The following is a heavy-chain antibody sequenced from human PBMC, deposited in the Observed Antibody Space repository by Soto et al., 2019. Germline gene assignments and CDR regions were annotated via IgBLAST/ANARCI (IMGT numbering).Heavy chain of an antibody. J-gene: IGHJ4*02. CDR3: MRHGGATYPGDR. D-gene: IGHD2-21*02. V-gene: IGHV5-51*01. Sequence: XESLKVSCQGSGKSFTTYWIGLVLQMPGKGLEWMGMIYPGDSDARYTPSFQGQVTFSADKSLNTTYLQWSSLKASDTALYYCMRHGGATYPGDRWGQRTLVTVSS. CDR1: GKSFTTYW. CDR2: IYPGDSDA.